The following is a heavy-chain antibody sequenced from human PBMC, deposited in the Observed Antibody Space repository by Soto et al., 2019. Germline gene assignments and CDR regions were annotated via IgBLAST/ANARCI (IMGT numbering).Heavy chain of an antibody. CDR1: GFTFSSYG. D-gene: IGHD2-15*01. V-gene: IGHV3-30*18. CDR2: ISYDGSNK. J-gene: IGHJ4*02. Sequence: QVQLVESGGGVAQPGRSLRLSCAASGFTFSSYGMHWVRQAPGKGLEWVAVISYDGSNKYYADSVKGRFTISRDNSKNTLYLKMNSRRAEDTAVYYCAKDWVYCSAGSCYSTLGNYFDYWGQGTLVTVSS. CDR3: AKDWVYCSAGSCYSTLGNYFDY.